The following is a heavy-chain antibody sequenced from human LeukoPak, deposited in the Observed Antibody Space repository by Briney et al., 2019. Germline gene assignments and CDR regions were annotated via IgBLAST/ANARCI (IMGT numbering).Heavy chain of an antibody. CDR3: ARSSMFRGVTVDY. CDR2: IYHSGYT. J-gene: IGHJ4*02. V-gene: IGHV4-39*01. D-gene: IGHD3-10*01. Sequence: SETLSLTCNVSGSSVNISSYYWGWIRQPTGKALEWIGSIYHSGYTYYNPSLKSRVTISIDTSKNQFSLKLSSVTAADTAVYYCARSSMFRGVTVDYWGQGTLVTVSS. CDR1: GSSVNISSYY.